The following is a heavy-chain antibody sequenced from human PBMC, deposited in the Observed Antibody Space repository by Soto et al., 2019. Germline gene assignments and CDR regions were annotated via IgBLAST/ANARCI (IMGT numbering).Heavy chain of an antibody. J-gene: IGHJ4*02. CDR3: ASIYCSSTSCPIHYFDY. CDR1: GYTFTSYA. V-gene: IGHV1-3*01. D-gene: IGHD2-2*01. CDR2: INAGNGNT. Sequence: ASVKGSCKASGYTFTSYAMHWVRQAPGQRLEWMGWINAGNGNTKYSQKFQGRVTITRDTSASTAYMELSSLRSEDTAVYYCASIYCSSTSCPIHYFDYWGQGTLVTVSS.